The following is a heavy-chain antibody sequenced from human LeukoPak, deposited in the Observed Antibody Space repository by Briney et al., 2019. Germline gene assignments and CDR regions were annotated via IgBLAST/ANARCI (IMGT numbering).Heavy chain of an antibody. CDR2: LSGSGGST. J-gene: IGHJ4*02. Sequence: VGSLRLSCAASGFTFSSYAMSWVRQAPGKGLEWVSALSGSGGSTYYADSVKGRFTISRDNSKNTLYLQMNSLRAEDTAVYYCAKDGGRYDFDYWGQGTLVTVSS. D-gene: IGHD3-16*01. CDR3: AKDGGRYDFDY. V-gene: IGHV3-23*01. CDR1: GFTFSSYA.